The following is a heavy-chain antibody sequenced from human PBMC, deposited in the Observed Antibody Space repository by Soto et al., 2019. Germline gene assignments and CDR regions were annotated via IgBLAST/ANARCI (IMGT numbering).Heavy chain of an antibody. CDR1: GYTFTSYD. J-gene: IGHJ6*02. D-gene: IGHD3-10*01. V-gene: IGHV1-8*01. CDR3: ARQMTPRGFDV. Sequence: QVHLVQSGAEVKKPGASVKVSCKASGYTFTSYDINWVRQATGQGLEWMGWMNPNSGNTGYAQKFQGRVTMTRNTSITTAYSELRSLTSAETAVAHCARQMTPRGFDVWGQGTTVTVS. CDR2: MNPNSGNT.